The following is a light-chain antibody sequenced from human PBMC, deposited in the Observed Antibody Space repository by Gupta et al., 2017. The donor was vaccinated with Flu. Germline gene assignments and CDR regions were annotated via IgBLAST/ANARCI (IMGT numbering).Light chain of an antibody. J-gene: IGKJ4*01. Sequence: DIQLTQSPSTLSASVGDRVTITCRASQSINNWLAWYQQIPGKAPKRLIYKASNLESGVPSRFSGSESVTEFTLTSSILQPDDFATYYCQQHLNYPLTFGGGTKVKIK. CDR2: KAS. CDR3: QQHLNYPLT. V-gene: IGKV1-5*03. CDR1: QSINNW.